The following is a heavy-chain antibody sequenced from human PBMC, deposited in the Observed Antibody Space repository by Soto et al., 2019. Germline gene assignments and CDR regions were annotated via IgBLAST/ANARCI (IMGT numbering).Heavy chain of an antibody. D-gene: IGHD3-9*01. V-gene: IGHV3-23*01. CDR1: GFIFSNYA. J-gene: IGHJ4*02. CDR3: AKRSQYNILAAYHAFAF. Sequence: EVQLLESGGGLVQPGGSLRLSCSASGFIFSNYAISWVRQAPGKGLEWVSSTSAGGGGTHYADSVKGRFTISRENSKITPHLQMNRLRADDTAVYSCAKRSQYNILAAYHAFAFWCQGTLVSVSS. CDR2: TSAGGGGT.